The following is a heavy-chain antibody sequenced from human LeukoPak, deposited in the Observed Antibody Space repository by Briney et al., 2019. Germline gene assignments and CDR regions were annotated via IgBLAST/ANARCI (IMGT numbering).Heavy chain of an antibody. Sequence: GGSLRLSCETSGFSFNTYAMSWVRQTPGKGLAWVAVVKHDGSYTSYAASVKGRFTISRDNSKNTVVLQMNSLSVDDTAIYYCARQSLSASGLDYWGQGMLVTVSS. CDR3: ARQSLSASGLDY. CDR1: GFSFNTYA. J-gene: IGHJ4*02. V-gene: IGHV3-30*04. D-gene: IGHD2-8*02. CDR2: VKHDGSYT.